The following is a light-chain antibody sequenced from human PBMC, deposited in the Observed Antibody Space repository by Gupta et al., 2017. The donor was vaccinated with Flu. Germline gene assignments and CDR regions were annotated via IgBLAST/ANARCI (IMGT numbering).Light chain of an antibody. V-gene: IGKV1-39*01. J-gene: IGKJ1*01. CDR3: QQSYSTRWT. CDR1: QSISSY. Sequence: PSSLSASVGDRVTITCRASQSISSYLNWYQQKPGKAPKLLIYAASSLQSGVPSRFSGSGSGTDFTLTISSLQPEDFATYYCQQSYSTRWTFGQGTKVEIK. CDR2: AAS.